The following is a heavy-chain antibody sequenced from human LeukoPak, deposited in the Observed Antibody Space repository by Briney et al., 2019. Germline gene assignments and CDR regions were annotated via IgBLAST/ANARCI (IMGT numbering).Heavy chain of an antibody. CDR1: GGSFRGYY. CDR2: INHSGST. V-gene: IGHV4-34*01. Sequence: SETLSLTCAVYGGSFRGYYWSWILQPPGKGLEWIGEINHSGSTNYNPSLKSRVTISVDTSKNQFSLKLSSVTAADTAVYYCARGPRIAARRGFDYWGQGTLVTVSS. D-gene: IGHD6-6*01. J-gene: IGHJ4*02. CDR3: ARGPRIAARRGFDY.